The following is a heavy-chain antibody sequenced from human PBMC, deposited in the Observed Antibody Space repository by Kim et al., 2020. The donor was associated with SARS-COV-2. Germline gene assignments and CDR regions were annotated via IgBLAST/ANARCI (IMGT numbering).Heavy chain of an antibody. Sequence: SETLSLTCSVSDGSLTSRDYYWGWIRQPPGKGLEYIGAVFYGGTTHYNPSLRGRVIISVDTSKNQFSLNVNSVTATDTAVYYCAIYQSGTMFASWGRGTL. CDR2: VFYGGTT. CDR1: DGSLTSRDYY. J-gene: IGHJ4*02. D-gene: IGHD1-1*01. CDR3: AIYQSGTMFAS. V-gene: IGHV4-39*01.